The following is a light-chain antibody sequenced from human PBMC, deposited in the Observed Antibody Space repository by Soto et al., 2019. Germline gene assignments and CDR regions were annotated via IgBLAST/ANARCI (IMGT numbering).Light chain of an antibody. V-gene: IGKV1-39*01. CDR3: QQSYSSPYT. CDR2: AAS. Sequence: DIQMTQSPSSLSASVGDRVTITCRASQYISSYLNWYQQKPRKAPKLLIYAASSLQSGVPSRFSGSGSGTDFTLTISTLQPEDLAIYYCQQSYSSPYTFGQGTKLEIK. J-gene: IGKJ2*01. CDR1: QYISSY.